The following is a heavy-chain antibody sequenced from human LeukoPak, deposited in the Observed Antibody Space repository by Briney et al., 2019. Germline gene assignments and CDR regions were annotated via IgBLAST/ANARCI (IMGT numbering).Heavy chain of an antibody. CDR2: ISYDGSNK. CDR1: GFTFSSYA. D-gene: IGHD6-19*01. V-gene: IGHV3-30*01. J-gene: IGHJ4*01. CDR3: ARDYRLSTGWTRGYFDY. Sequence: GRSLRHSCAASGFTFSSYAMHWVRQAPGKGGEWVAVISYDGSNKCYADSVKGRFTISSDNSKNTLYLQMNSLIAEDTAVYYSARDYRLSTGWTRGYFDYWWHGALVTVAS.